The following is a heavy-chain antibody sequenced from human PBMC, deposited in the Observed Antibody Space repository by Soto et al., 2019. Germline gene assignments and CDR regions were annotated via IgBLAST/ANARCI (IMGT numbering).Heavy chain of an antibody. CDR1: GFTFSSYS. J-gene: IGHJ4*02. V-gene: IGHV3-21*01. CDR2: ISSSSSYI. CDR3: ARDLRTSSWDDY. Sequence: GGSLRLSCAASGFTFSSYSMNWVRQAPGKGLEWVSSISSSSSYIYYADSVKGRFTISRDNAKNSLYLQMNSLRAEDTAVYYCARDLRTSSWDDYWGQGTLVTVSS. D-gene: IGHD6-13*01.